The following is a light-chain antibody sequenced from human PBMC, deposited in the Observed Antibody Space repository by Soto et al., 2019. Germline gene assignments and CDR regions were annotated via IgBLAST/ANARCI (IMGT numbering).Light chain of an antibody. Sequence: EIMMTHLPATLSVSPWERATLSSRASQSVRNNLAWYQQRPGQVPRLLIYGASTRATDIPARFSGSGSGAEFTLTISSLQSEDFALYYCQQYNRGLTFGGGTKVDIK. CDR1: QSVRNN. J-gene: IGKJ4*01. CDR3: QQYNRGLT. CDR2: GAS. V-gene: IGKV3-15*01.